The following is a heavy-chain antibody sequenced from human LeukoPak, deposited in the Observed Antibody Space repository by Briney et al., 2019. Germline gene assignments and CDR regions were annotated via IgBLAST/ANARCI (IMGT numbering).Heavy chain of an antibody. V-gene: IGHV4-39*01. CDR1: GGSISSSSYY. CDR3: ARQGYSSSWYWVSWFDP. CDR2: INHSGST. J-gene: IGHJ5*02. D-gene: IGHD6-13*01. Sequence: SETLSLTCTVSGGSISSSSYYWGWIRQPPGKGLEWIGEINHSGSTNYNPSLKSRVTISVDTSKNQFSLKLSSVTAADTAVYYCARQGYSSSWYWVSWFDPWGQGTLVTVSS.